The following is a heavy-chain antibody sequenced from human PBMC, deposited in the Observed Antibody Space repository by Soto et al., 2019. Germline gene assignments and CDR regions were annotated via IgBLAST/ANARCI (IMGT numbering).Heavy chain of an antibody. V-gene: IGHV4-59*01. CDR2: IYYSGST. J-gene: IGHJ4*02. D-gene: IGHD4-4*01. CDR3: ARGDYNPYYFDY. Sequence: SETLSLTCTVSGGSISSYYWSWIRQPPGKGLEWIGCIYYSGSTNYNPSLKSRVTISVDTSKNQFSLKLSSVTAADTAVYYCARGDYNPYYFDYWGQGTLVTVSS. CDR1: GGSISSYY.